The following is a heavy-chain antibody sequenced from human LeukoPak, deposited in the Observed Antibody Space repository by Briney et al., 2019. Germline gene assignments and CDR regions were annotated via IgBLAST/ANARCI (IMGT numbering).Heavy chain of an antibody. Sequence: GASVKVSCKASGNTFTGYDVHWVRQAPGQGLEWMGLITPNGAVTNYAQKLQGRVTMTTDTSTSTAYMELRSLRSDDTAVYYCARVVSGWTNYFDYWGQGTLVTVSS. D-gene: IGHD6-19*01. J-gene: IGHJ4*02. CDR1: GNTFTGYD. V-gene: IGHV1-18*04. CDR3: ARVVSGWTNYFDY. CDR2: ITPNGAVT.